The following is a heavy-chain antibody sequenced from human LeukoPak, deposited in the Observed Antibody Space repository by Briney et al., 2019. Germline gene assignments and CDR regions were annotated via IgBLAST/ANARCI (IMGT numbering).Heavy chain of an antibody. V-gene: IGHV1-18*01. CDR2: ISAYNGNT. D-gene: IGHD3-22*01. J-gene: IGHJ4*02. Sequence: ASVKVSCKASGYTFTSYGISWVRQAPGQGLEWMGWISAYNGNTNYAQKLQGRVTMTTDTSTSIAYMELRSLRSDDTAVYYCARSGLIYYDSSGYSGYWGQGTLVTVSS. CDR3: ARSGLIYYDSSGYSGY. CDR1: GYTFTSYG.